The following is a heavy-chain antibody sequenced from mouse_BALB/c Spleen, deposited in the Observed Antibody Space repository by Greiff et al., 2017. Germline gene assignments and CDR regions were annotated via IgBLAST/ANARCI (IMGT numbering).Heavy chain of an antibody. J-gene: IGHJ3*01. CDR1: GFTFSSYA. CDR2: ISSGGST. Sequence: VQGVESGGGLVKPGGSLKLSCAASGFTFSSYAMSWVRQTPEKRLEWVASISSGGSTYYPDSVKGRFTISRDNARNILYLQMSSLRSEDTAMYYCARESTSYVSWFAYWGQGTLVTVSA. V-gene: IGHV5-6-5*01. CDR3: ARESTSYVSWFAY. D-gene: IGHD1-1*01.